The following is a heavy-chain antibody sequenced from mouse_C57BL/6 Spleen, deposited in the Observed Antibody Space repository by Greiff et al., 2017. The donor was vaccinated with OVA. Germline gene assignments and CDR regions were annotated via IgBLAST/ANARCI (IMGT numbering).Heavy chain of an antibody. CDR2: ISSGGSYT. V-gene: IGHV5-6*01. CDR3: ARPYYSNYTFPFDY. D-gene: IGHD2-5*01. J-gene: IGHJ2*01. CDR1: GFTFSSYG. Sequence: EVKLVESGGDLVKPGGSLKLSCAASGFTFSSYGMSWVRQTPDKRLEWVATISSGGSYTYYPDSVKGRFTISRDNAKNTLYLQMSSLKSEDTAMYYCARPYYSNYTFPFDYWGQGTTLTDSS.